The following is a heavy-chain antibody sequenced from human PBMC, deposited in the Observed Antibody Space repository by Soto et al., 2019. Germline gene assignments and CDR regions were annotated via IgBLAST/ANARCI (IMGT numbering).Heavy chain of an antibody. V-gene: IGHV3-33*01. CDR1: GFTFSSYG. Sequence: QVQLVESGGGVVQPGRSLRLSCAASGFTFSSYGMHWVRQAPGKGLEWVAVIWYDGSNKYYADSVKGRFTISRDNSKNPLVLQIDRRGAGETAWFYCARDKRYILGSYRYTSFDYWGQGTLVTVSS. D-gene: IGHD3-16*02. CDR2: IWYDGSNK. CDR3: ARDKRYILGSYRYTSFDY. J-gene: IGHJ4*02.